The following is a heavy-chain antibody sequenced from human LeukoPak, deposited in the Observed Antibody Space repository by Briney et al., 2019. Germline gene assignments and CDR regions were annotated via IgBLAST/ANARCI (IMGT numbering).Heavy chain of an antibody. J-gene: IGHJ3*02. V-gene: IGHV3-7*05. CDR2: IKPAGSDK. Sequence: WGSLTLPCVASGFAFRTYWLSWFGQAPGKGLDWVANIKPAGSDKKFLASVKGRFAISRDNAKKSLYLQMNSLRVEDTAVYYCATQTSSEAFEIWGQGTLVTVSS. CDR3: ATQTSSEAFEI. CDR1: GFAFRTYW. D-gene: IGHD2-2*01.